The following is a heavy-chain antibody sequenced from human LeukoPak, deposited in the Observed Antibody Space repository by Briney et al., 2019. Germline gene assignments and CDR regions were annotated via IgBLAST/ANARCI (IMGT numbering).Heavy chain of an antibody. J-gene: IGHJ6*03. CDR3: ARGYGSGPSGYYYYYYMDV. Sequence: ASVKVSCKASGGTFSSYAISWVRQAPGQGLEWMGGIIPIFGTANYAQKFQGRVTMTRDMSTSTVYMELSSLRSEDTAVYYCARGYGSGPSGYYYYYYMDVWGKGTTVTVSS. V-gene: IGHV1-69*05. CDR1: GGTFSSYA. D-gene: IGHD3-10*01. CDR2: IIPIFGTA.